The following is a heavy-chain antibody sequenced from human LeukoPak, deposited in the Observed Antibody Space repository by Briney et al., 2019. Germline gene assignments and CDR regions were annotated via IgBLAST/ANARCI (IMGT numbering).Heavy chain of an antibody. CDR2: IKTDGSST. Sequence: PGGSLRLSCAASGFNFRSYWMHWVRLVPGEGLEWISRIKTDGSSTFYADSVKGRFTISRDNAKNTLYLQMSSLRVEDTAVYYCARDLTAWLYYFDHWGQGTLVTVSS. D-gene: IGHD6-19*01. J-gene: IGHJ4*02. CDR3: ARDLTAWLYYFDH. CDR1: GFNFRSYW. V-gene: IGHV3-74*01.